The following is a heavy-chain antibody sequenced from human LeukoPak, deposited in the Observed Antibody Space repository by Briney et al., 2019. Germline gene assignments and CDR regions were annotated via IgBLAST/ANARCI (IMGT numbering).Heavy chain of an antibody. J-gene: IGHJ4*02. V-gene: IGHV3-23*01. Sequence: GGSLRLSCTASGFAFSSYAMSWVRQAPGVGLEWVSAIDGGGGSTWHADSVKGRFTISRDNSKNTLYMQMNSPRVEDTAVYYCAKDFYDNSGSRYDYWGQGTLVTVSS. CDR2: IDGGGGST. D-gene: IGHD3-22*01. CDR1: GFAFSSYA. CDR3: AKDFYDNSGSRYDY.